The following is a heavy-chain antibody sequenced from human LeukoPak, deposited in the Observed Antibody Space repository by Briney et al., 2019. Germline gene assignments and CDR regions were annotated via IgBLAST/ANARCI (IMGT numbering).Heavy chain of an antibody. Sequence: SETLSLTCTVSGGSISSGSYYWSWIRQPAGKGLEWIGCIFPSGSTNYNSSLKSRVTISVDTSKNQFSLKVSSVTAADTAVYYCARDYCSSTSCWLDAFDIWGQGTMVTVSS. CDR3: ARDYCSSTSCWLDAFDI. D-gene: IGHD2-2*01. J-gene: IGHJ3*02. V-gene: IGHV4-61*02. CDR2: IFPSGST. CDR1: GGSISSGSYY.